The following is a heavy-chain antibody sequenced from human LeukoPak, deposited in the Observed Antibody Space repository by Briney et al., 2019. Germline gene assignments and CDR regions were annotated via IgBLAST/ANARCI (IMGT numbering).Heavy chain of an antibody. CDR2: ITSTSDSI. CDR1: GFTFSSYN. V-gene: IGHV3-21*04. Sequence: PGGSLRLSCAASGFTFSSYNMNWVRQAPGKGLEWVSSITSTSDSIYYADSVKGRFTISRDNAKNSLYLQMNSLRAEDTALYHCARTSCSSTSCPPDYWGQGTLVTVSS. CDR3: ARTSCSSTSCPPDY. D-gene: IGHD2-2*01. J-gene: IGHJ4*02.